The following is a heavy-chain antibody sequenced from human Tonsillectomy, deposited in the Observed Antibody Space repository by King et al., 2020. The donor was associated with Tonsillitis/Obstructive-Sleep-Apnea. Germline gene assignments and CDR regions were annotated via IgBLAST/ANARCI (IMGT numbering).Heavy chain of an antibody. J-gene: IGHJ6*03. V-gene: IGHV5-51*01. CDR3: ARVKDDKFMVDPLYYYYMDV. CDR1: GYSFTDYW. CDR2: TFLGDSDT. D-gene: IGHD3-10*01. Sequence: QLVQSGAEVKKPGESLKISCKGSGYSFTDYWIGWVRQMPGKGLEWMGFTFLGDSDTGNSPSFQAKVTISADKSITTAYLKWSSLKASDTAMYYCARVKDDKFMVDPLYYYYMDVWGKGTTVTVSS.